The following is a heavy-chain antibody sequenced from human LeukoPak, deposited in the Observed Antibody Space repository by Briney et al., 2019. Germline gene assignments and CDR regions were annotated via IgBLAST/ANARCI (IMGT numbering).Heavy chain of an antibody. CDR1: GLTFNSNY. CDR3: ARALLVRNGYNYSPNNFDY. Sequence: AGSLRLSCAASGLTFNSNYMNWVRQAPGKGLQWVSVIYSGGSTDYTDSVKGRFPISTENSKNTLYLQMNILRAEDTAVYYCARALLVRNGYNYSPNNFDYWGQGTLVTVSS. J-gene: IGHJ4*02. CDR2: IYSGGST. D-gene: IGHD5-24*01. V-gene: IGHV3-53*01.